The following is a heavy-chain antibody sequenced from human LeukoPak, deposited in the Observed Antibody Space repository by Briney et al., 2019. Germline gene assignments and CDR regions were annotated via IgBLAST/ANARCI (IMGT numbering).Heavy chain of an antibody. V-gene: IGHV1-2*02. D-gene: IGHD3-22*01. CDR3: ARGHNYYDSSGCYYYFDY. Sequence: ASVKVSCKASGYTFMGYYMYWVRQAPGQGLEWMGWINPYSGGTNYAQKFQGRVTMTRDTSISTVYMELSRLTSDDTAVYFCARGHNYYDSSGCYYYFDYWGQGTLVPVSS. CDR1: GYTFMGYY. CDR2: INPYSGGT. J-gene: IGHJ4*02.